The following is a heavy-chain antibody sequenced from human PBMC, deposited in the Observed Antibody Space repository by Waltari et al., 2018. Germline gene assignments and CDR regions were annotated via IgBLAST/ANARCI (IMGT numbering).Heavy chain of an antibody. CDR3: ARGAGYYGDYDY. CDR1: GGSISSGGYY. J-gene: IGHJ4*02. Sequence: QVQLQESGPGLVKPSQTLSLTCTVSGGSISSGGYYWRWIRQHPGKGLEWIGYIYHSGSTYYNPSLKSRVTISVDRSKNQFSLKLSSVTAADTAVYYCARGAGYYGDYDYWGQGTLVTVSS. V-gene: IGHV4-31*03. D-gene: IGHD4-17*01. CDR2: IYHSGST.